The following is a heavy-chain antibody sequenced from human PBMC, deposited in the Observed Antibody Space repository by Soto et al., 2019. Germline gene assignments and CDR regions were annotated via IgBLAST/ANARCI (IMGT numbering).Heavy chain of an antibody. CDR3: ARDSYSSGYLCSPRD. V-gene: IGHV3-30-3*01. CDR1: GFTFSTSA. Sequence: VQLVESGGGVVQPGRTLRLSCAASGFTFSTSAMHWFRQAPGKGLEWMTVTSYDGTAKYYADSVKGRFTISRDNSKHTLYLQMSSLRAEDTALYYCARDSYSSGYLCSPRDWGQGTFVTVSS. J-gene: IGHJ4*02. D-gene: IGHD5-18*01. CDR2: TSYDGTAK.